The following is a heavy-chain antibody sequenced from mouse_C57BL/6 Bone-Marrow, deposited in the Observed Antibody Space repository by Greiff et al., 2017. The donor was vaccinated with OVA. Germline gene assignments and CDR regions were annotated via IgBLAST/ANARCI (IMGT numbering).Heavy chain of an antibody. CDR2: IRSKSNNYAT. Sequence: EVMLVESGGGLVQPKGSLKLSCAASGFSFNTYAMNWVRQAPGTGLEWVARIRSKSNNYATYYADSVKDRFTISRDDSESMLYLQMNNLKTEDTAMYYCVRSSSYGAWFAYWGQGTLVTVSA. D-gene: IGHD1-1*01. CDR3: VRSSSYGAWFAY. V-gene: IGHV10-1*01. J-gene: IGHJ3*01. CDR1: GFSFNTYA.